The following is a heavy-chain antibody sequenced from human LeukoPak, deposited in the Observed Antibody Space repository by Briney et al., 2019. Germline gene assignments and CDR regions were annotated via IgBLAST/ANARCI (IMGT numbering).Heavy chain of an antibody. Sequence: GGSLRLSCAASGFTFSSYAMSWVRQAPGKGLEWVSAISGSGGSTYYADSVKGRFTISRDNSKNTLYLQMNSLRAEGTAVYYCARFHYDSSGYEIDYWGQGTLVTVSS. J-gene: IGHJ4*02. D-gene: IGHD3-22*01. CDR2: ISGSGGST. V-gene: IGHV3-23*01. CDR3: ARFHYDSSGYEIDY. CDR1: GFTFSSYA.